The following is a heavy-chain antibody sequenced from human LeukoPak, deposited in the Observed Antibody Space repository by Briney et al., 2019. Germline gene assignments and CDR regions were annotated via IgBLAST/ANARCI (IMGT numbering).Heavy chain of an antibody. V-gene: IGHV4-59*01. CDR2: INYSGST. CDR1: GGSINSYY. Sequence: TSETLSLTCTVSGGSINSYYWNWIRQPPGKGLEWIGYINYSGSTNYNPSLKSRVTLSVDTSKNQFSLKLSSVTAADTAVYYCARDQGYAAYWGQGTMVTVSS. J-gene: IGHJ3*01. D-gene: IGHD5-12*01. CDR3: ARDQGYAAY.